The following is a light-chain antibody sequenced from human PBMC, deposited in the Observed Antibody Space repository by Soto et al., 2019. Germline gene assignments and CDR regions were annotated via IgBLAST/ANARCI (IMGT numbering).Light chain of an antibody. J-gene: IGKJ4*01. CDR3: QQANSVPAA. V-gene: IGKV1-12*01. Sequence: DVQLTQSPSSVSVSVGDRVTITCRASQVISNWLAWYQQRPGSAPHLLIYGASSLQSGVPSRFSGSGSATDFSLTITSLDPEDFSTYYCQQANSVPAAFGGGTKLEIK. CDR2: GAS. CDR1: QVISNW.